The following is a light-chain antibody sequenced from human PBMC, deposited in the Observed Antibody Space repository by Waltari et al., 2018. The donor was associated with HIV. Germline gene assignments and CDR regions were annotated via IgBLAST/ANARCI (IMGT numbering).Light chain of an antibody. CDR1: QSLVYSDGNTY. CDR2: KVS. J-gene: IGKJ1*01. Sequence: DVVLTQSPLSLPVTLGQPASISCRSNQSLVYSDGNTYLNWFLQRPGQSPRRLIYKVSNRGSGVPDRCSGSGSGTDFTLKISRVEAEDVGVYSCMQGSHWPRTFGQGTKVEIK. V-gene: IGKV2-30*01. CDR3: MQGSHWPRT.